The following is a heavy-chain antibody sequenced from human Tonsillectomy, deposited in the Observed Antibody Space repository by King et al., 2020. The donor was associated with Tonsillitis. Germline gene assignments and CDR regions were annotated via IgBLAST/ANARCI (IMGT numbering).Heavy chain of an antibody. CDR1: GFTFSNAW. CDR3: TTEVWFGELLRDY. J-gene: IGHJ4*02. Sequence: VQLVESGGGLVKPGGYLRLSCAASGFTFSNAWMSWVRQAPGKGLEWVGRIQSKTDGGTTDYAAPVKGRFSISRDDSKNTLYLQMNSLKTEDTAVYYCTTEVWFGELLRDYWGQGNLVTVSS. V-gene: IGHV3-15*01. CDR2: IQSKTDGGTT. D-gene: IGHD3-10*01.